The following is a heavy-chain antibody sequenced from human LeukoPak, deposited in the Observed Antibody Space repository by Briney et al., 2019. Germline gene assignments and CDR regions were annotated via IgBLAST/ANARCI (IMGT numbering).Heavy chain of an antibody. D-gene: IGHD3-3*01. CDR2: INPNSDDT. Sequence: GASVKVSCKASGYSFTGYSVHWLRQAPGQGLEWMGWINPNSDDTNYEQRFQGRVTMTRDTSNSTAYMEMTTLRSDDTAVYFCARDQIRYDFWSGHNPKNVLYVWGQGTMVTVSS. J-gene: IGHJ3*01. CDR1: GYSFTGYS. V-gene: IGHV1-2*02. CDR3: ARDQIRYDFWSGHNPKNVLYV.